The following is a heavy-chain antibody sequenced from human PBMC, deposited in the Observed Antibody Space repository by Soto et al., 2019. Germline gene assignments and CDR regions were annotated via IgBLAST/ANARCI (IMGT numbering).Heavy chain of an antibody. CDR1: GYTFTSYS. CDR3: ARDGRFSGTSYYFEL. Sequence: QVQLVQSGGEVKKPGASVKVSCRASGYTFTSYSINWVRQAPGQGLEWMGWINTYNGNTKYAQKLQGRVTMTTDSSTNTAYMELRSLRFDDTAVYYCARDGRFSGTSYYFELWGRGTLATVSS. D-gene: IGHD1-26*01. CDR2: INTYNGNT. J-gene: IGHJ2*01. V-gene: IGHV1-18*04.